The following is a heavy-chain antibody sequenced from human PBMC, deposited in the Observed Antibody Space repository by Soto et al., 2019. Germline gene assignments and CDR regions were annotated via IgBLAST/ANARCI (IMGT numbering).Heavy chain of an antibody. Sequence: SGGSISSGGYSWSWIRQPPGKGLEWIGYIYHSGSTYYNPSLKSRVTISVDRSKNQFSLKLSSVTAADTAVYYCARAVDGGYFFDYWGQGTLVTVSS. V-gene: IGHV4-30-2*01. D-gene: IGHD2-15*01. J-gene: IGHJ4*02. CDR3: ARAVDGGYFFDY. CDR1: GGSISSGGYS. CDR2: IYHSGST.